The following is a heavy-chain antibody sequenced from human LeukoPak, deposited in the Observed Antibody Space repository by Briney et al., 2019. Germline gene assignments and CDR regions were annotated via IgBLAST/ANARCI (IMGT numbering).Heavy chain of an antibody. Sequence: GESLQISCKGSGYSFTSYWIGWVRQMPGKGLEWMGIIYPGDSDTRYSPSFQGQVTISADKSISTAYLQWSSLKASDTAMYYCARRPSIVGAPIQHWGQGTLVTVSS. CDR2: IYPGDSDT. CDR3: ARRPSIVGAPIQH. V-gene: IGHV5-51*01. J-gene: IGHJ1*01. CDR1: GYSFTSYW. D-gene: IGHD1-26*01.